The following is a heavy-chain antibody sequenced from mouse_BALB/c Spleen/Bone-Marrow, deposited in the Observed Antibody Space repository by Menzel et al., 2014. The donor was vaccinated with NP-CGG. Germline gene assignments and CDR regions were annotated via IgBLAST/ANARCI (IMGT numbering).Heavy chain of an antibody. CDR2: INNGGTYT. V-gene: IGHV5-6*01. D-gene: IGHD4-1*01. CDR3: ARNWDSAY. CDR1: GFTFSSYG. J-gene: IGHJ3*01. Sequence: EVQVVESGGDLVKPGGSLKLSCAASGFTFSSYGMSWVRQTPDKRLEWVATINNGGTYTYYPDSVKGRFTISRDNAKNTLYLQMSSLKSEDTARYYCARNWDSAYWGQGTLVTVSA.